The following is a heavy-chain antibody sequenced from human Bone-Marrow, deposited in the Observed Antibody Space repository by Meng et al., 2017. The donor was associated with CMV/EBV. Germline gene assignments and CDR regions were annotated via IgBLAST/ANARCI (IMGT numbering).Heavy chain of an antibody. CDR3: ARPYPGGGWVPGY. J-gene: IGHJ4*02. CDR1: GFTFSSYA. V-gene: IGHV3-30-3*01. D-gene: IGHD2-15*01. CDR2: ISYDGSNK. Sequence: GESLKISCAASGFTFSSYAMHWVRQAPGKGLEWVAVISYDGSNKYYADSVKGRFTISRDNSKNPLYLQMNSLRAEDTAVYYCARPYPGGGWVPGYWGQGTRVTVSS.